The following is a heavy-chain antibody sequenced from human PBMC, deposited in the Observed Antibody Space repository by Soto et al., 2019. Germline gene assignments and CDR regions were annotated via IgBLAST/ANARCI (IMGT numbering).Heavy chain of an antibody. CDR3: ARDSPLGYCSGGSCYSLAFDY. Sequence: QVQLVQSGAEVKKPGASVKVSCKASGYTFTGYYMPWVRQAPGQGLEWMGWINPNSGGTNYAQKFKGWVTMTRDTSISTAYMELSRLRSDDTAVYYCARDSPLGYCSGGSCYSLAFDYWGQGTLVTVSS. J-gene: IGHJ4*02. D-gene: IGHD2-15*01. CDR1: GYTFTGYY. V-gene: IGHV1-2*04. CDR2: INPNSGGT.